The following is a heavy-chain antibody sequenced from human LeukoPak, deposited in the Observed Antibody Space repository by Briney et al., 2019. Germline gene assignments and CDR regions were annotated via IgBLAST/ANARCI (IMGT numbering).Heavy chain of an antibody. Sequence: SETLSLTCTVSGGSISSSSYYWGWIRQPPGKGLEWIGSTYYSGSTYYNPSLKSRVTISVDTSKNQFSLKLSSVTAADTAVYYCARGNTYFDYWGQGTLVTVSS. V-gene: IGHV4-39*01. J-gene: IGHJ4*02. CDR3: ARGNTYFDY. CDR2: TYYSGST. CDR1: GGSISSSSYY. D-gene: IGHD2-21*01.